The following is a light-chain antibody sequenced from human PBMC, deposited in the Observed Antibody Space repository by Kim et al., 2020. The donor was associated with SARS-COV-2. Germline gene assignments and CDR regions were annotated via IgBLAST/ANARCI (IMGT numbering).Light chain of an antibody. Sequence: FMLTQPHSVSESPGKTVTISCTGSSGSIASNYVQWYQQRPGSAPTTVIYEDNQRPSGVPDRFSGSIDSSSNSASLTISGLKTEDEADYYCQSYDSSRWVFGGGTQLTVL. J-gene: IGLJ3*02. CDR2: EDN. V-gene: IGLV6-57*02. CDR1: SGSIASNY. CDR3: QSYDSSRWV.